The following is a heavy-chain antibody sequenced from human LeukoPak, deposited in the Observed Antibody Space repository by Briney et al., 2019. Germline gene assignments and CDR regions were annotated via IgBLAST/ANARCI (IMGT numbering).Heavy chain of an antibody. V-gene: IGHV4-34*01. Sequence: SETLSLTCAVYGGSFSGYYWSWIRQPPGKGLEWIGEINHSGSTNYNPSLKSRVTISVDTSKNQFSLKLSSVTAADTAVYYCARGRRIAAAGTQVYFDYWGQGTLVTVSS. CDR2: INHSGST. CDR1: GGSFSGYY. CDR3: ARGRRIAAAGTQVYFDY. D-gene: IGHD6-13*01. J-gene: IGHJ4*02.